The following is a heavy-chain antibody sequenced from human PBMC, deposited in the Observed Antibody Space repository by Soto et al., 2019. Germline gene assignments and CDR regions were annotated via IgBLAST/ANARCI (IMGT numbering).Heavy chain of an antibody. V-gene: IGHV3-9*01. J-gene: IGHJ4*02. D-gene: IGHD2-15*01. Sequence: EVQLVESGGGLVQPGRSLRLSCAASGFTFDDYAMHWVRQAPGKGLEWVSGISWNSGSIGYADSVKGRFTISSDNAKNSLYLQMNSLRAEDTALYYCAKLGYCSGGSCFNSDYWGQGALVAVSS. CDR3: AKLGYCSGGSCFNSDY. CDR1: GFTFDDYA. CDR2: ISWNSGSI.